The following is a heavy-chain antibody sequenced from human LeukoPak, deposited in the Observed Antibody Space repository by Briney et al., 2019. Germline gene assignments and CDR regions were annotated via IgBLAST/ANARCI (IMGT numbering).Heavy chain of an antibody. CDR3: GRVYCRTTSCYDYYDYYMDV. V-gene: IGHV3-23*01. D-gene: IGHD2-2*01. CDR1: GFTFSSYA. CDR2: FGGGISRT. J-gene: IGHJ6*03. Sequence: PGGSLRLSCAASGFTFSSYAMSWVRQAPGRGLEWVSAFGGGISRTYYADSVRGRFTISRDNSKNTVYLQMNSLRVEDTALYFCGRVYCRTTSCYDYYDYYMDVWGKGTTVTVSS.